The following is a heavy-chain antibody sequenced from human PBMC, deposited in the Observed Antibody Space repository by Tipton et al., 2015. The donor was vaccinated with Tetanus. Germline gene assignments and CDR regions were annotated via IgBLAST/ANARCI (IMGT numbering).Heavy chain of an antibody. V-gene: IGHV3-23*01. CDR1: KFSFSRHS. CDR2: ISRSGDNT. J-gene: IGHJ5*01. Sequence: SLRLSCAASKFSFSRHSMNWVRQAPGKGLEWVSGISRSGDNTFYADSVKGRFTISRDNSKNTLYLQMNSLRAEDTAVYYCARRGEARANWFDSWGQGTLVTVSS. CDR3: ARRGEARANWFDS.